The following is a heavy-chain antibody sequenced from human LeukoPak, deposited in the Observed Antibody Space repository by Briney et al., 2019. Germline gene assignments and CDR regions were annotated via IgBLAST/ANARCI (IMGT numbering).Heavy chain of an antibody. D-gene: IGHD3-10*01. CDR2: ISGSGGGP. CDR3: ARDRDGTGNYPLDY. V-gene: IGHV3-23*01. CDR1: GFTFSSYA. Sequence: GRSLRLSCAASGFTFSSYAMHWVRQAPGKGLEWVSGISGSGGGPYYADSVKGRFTISRDNSKNTLYLQMNSLRADDTAVYYCARDRDGTGNYPLDYWGQGTLVIVYS. J-gene: IGHJ4*02.